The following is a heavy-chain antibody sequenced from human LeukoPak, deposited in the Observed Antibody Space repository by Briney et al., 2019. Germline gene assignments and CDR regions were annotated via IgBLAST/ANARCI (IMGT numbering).Heavy chain of an antibody. J-gene: IGHJ4*02. D-gene: IGHD6-19*01. Sequence: KPSDTLSLTCTVSIGSISLHYWSGLRQPPGRGVEGFGYIYYSGSSNYNPSLKGRVAISVDTSKNQFSLKLSSVTAADTAVYYCARHNSSGWPFDYWGQGTLVTVSS. CDR1: IGSISLHY. CDR2: IYYSGSS. V-gene: IGHV4-59*08. CDR3: ARHNSSGWPFDY.